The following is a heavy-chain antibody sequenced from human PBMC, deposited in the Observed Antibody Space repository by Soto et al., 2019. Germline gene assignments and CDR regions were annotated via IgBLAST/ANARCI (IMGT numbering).Heavy chain of an antibody. V-gene: IGHV1-69*13. CDR1: GGTLNTYD. CDR3: ARAFLRSHGAFDI. Sequence: GASVKVSCKASGGTLNTYDISWVRQAPGQGLEWMGGIIPLFGTANYAQKFQGTVTISADESTSTAYMELSSLRSEDTAVYYCARAFLRSHGAFDIWGQGTMVTVSS. J-gene: IGHJ3*02. CDR2: IIPLFGTA.